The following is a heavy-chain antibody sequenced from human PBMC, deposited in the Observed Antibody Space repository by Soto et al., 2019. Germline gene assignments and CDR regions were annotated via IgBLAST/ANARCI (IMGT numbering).Heavy chain of an antibody. Sequence: GGSLRLSCAASGFTFSSYSMNWARQAPGKGLEWVSSISSSSSYIYYADSVKGRFTISRDNAKNSLYLQMNSLRAEDTAVYYCARGVSHAEGLSYWGQGTLVTVSS. V-gene: IGHV3-21*01. CDR1: GFTFSSYS. J-gene: IGHJ4*02. D-gene: IGHD2-8*01. CDR2: ISSSSSYI. CDR3: ARGVSHAEGLSY.